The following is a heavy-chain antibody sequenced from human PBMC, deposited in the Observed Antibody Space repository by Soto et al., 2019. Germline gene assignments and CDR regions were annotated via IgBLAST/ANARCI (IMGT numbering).Heavy chain of an antibody. CDR2: INPNSGGT. Sequence: QVQLVQSGAEVKKPGASVKVSCKASGYTFTGYYMHWVRQAPGQGLEWMGWINPNSGGTNDAQKFQGRVTMTRDTSISTAYMELSRLRSDDTAVYYCARVSHTAMVRPLGYWGQGTLVTVSS. V-gene: IGHV1-2*02. J-gene: IGHJ4*02. CDR3: ARVSHTAMVRPLGY. CDR1: GYTFTGYY. D-gene: IGHD5-18*01.